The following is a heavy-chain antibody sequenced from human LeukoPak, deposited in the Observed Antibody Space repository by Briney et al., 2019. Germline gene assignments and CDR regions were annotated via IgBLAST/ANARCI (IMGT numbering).Heavy chain of an antibody. CDR3: ARVWFGELFEFDY. V-gene: IGHV1-8*01. J-gene: IGHJ4*02. Sequence: ASVKVSCKASGYTFTSYDINWVRQAPGQGLEWMGWMNPNSGNTGYAQKFQGRVTMTRNTSISTAYMELSSLRSEDTAVYYCARVWFGELFEFDYWGQGTLVTVSS. D-gene: IGHD3-10*01. CDR1: GYTFTSYD. CDR2: MNPNSGNT.